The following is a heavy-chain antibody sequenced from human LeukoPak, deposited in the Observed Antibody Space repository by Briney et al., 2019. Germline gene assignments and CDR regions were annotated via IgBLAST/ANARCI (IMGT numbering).Heavy chain of an antibody. CDR2: SSAYNGNT. Sequence: ASVMVSCKAAGHSFTSYDISRVRQATGQWLEWMGRSSAYNGNTNYAQKLQGRVTMTTDTSTSTAYMELRSLRSDDTAVYYCARARRGSSLYYYGMDVWGQGTTVTVSS. J-gene: IGHJ6*02. CDR1: GHSFTSYD. V-gene: IGHV1-18*01. CDR3: ARARRGSSLYYYGMDV. D-gene: IGHD6-13*01.